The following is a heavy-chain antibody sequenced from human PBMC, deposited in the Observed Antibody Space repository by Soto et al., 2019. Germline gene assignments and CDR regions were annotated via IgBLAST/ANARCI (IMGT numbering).Heavy chain of an antibody. J-gene: IGHJ3*02. V-gene: IGHV3-33*01. CDR2: IWYDGSNK. D-gene: IGHD2-15*01. CDR3: ARDYHCSGGSCSPIAAFDI. CDR1: GFTFSSYG. Sequence: GGSLRLSCAASGFTFSSYGMHWVRQAPGKGLEWVAVIWYDGSNKYYADSVKGRFTISRDNSKNTLYLQMNSLRAEDTAVYYCARDYHCSGGSCSPIAAFDIWGQGTMVTVSS.